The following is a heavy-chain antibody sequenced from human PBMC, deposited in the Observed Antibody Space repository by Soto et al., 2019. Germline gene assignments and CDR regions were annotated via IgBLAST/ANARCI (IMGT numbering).Heavy chain of an antibody. Sequence: VQLLESGGGLVQPGGSLRLSCGASGFTFSSYAMSWVRQAPGKAPEWVSGISANGGRTDYADSVRGRFTMSRDNSKNTVYLLRNSLRAEDTAVYYCAQDPRISGIDYWGQGTLVTVSS. J-gene: IGHJ4*02. V-gene: IGHV3-23*01. CDR1: GFTFSSYA. D-gene: IGHD1-20*01. CDR2: ISANGGRT. CDR3: AQDPRISGIDY.